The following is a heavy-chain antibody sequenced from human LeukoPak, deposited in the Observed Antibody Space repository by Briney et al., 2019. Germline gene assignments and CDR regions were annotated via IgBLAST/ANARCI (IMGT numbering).Heavy chain of an antibody. J-gene: IGHJ3*02. V-gene: IGHV1-8*01. Sequence: ASVKVSCKASGYTFTSYDINWVRQATGQGLEWMGWMNPNSGNTGYAQKFQGRVTMTRNTSISTAYMELRSLRSEDTAVYYCARALIFPSDDAFDIWGQGTMATVSS. D-gene: IGHD2-21*01. CDR3: ARALIFPSDDAFDI. CDR1: GYTFTSYD. CDR2: MNPNSGNT.